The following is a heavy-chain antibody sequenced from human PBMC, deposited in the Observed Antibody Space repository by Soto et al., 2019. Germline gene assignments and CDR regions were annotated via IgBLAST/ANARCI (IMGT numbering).Heavy chain of an antibody. CDR2: IYYSGST. V-gene: IGHV4-39*02. D-gene: IGHD6-19*01. CDR1: GGSISSSSYY. J-gene: IGHJ4*02. Sequence: PSETLSLTCTVSGGSISSSSYYWGWIRQPPGKGLEWIGSIYYSGSTYYNPSLKSRVTISVDTSKNQFSLKLSSVTAADTAVYYCAKDRSSGWPYYFDYWGQGTLVTVSS. CDR3: AKDRSSGWPYYFDY.